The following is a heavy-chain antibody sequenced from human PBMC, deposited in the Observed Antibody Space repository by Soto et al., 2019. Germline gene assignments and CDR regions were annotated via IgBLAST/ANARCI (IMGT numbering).Heavy chain of an antibody. CDR1: GDSVSSNSAG. D-gene: IGHD1-26*01. V-gene: IGHV6-1*01. CDR2: TYYRSKWYY. CDR3: ARGEQYSGRIFDY. J-gene: IGHJ4*01. Sequence: QVQLKQSGPVLVKPSQTLSLTCAITGDSVSSNSAGWSWVRQSPSRGLEWLGRTYYRSKWYYEYAVSVKGRITINPVTSKNQYSLQLNSVTPEDTAVYFCARGEQYSGRIFDYWGQGTLVTVSS.